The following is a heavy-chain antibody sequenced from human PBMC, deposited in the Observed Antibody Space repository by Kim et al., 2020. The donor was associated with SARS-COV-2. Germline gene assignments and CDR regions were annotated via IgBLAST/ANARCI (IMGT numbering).Heavy chain of an antibody. Sequence: GGSLRLSCAASGFTFSKYAMRWVRQAPGKGLEWVAGISGSGGTTYYADSVKGRFTISRDNSNNTLYLQMDSLRVEDTAVYYCAKGGNCGGGTCYEPWSWGQGTLVTVSS. J-gene: IGHJ4*02. CDR1: GFTFSKYA. D-gene: IGHD2-15*01. CDR2: ISGSGGTT. CDR3: AKGGNCGGGTCYEPWS. V-gene: IGHV3-23*01.